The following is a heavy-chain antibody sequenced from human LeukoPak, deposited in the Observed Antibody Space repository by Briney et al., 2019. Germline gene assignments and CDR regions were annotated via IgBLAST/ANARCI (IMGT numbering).Heavy chain of an antibody. D-gene: IGHD2-2*01. CDR1: GGSFSGYY. CDR2: INNSGSI. CDR3: ASRYCSSTSCYVLADY. J-gene: IGHJ4*02. V-gene: IGHV4-34*01. Sequence: SETLSLTCAVDGGSFSGYYWRWIRQPPGKWLEWLGEINNSGSINYNPSLKSRVTISVDTSKNQFSLKLSSETAADTAVYYCASRYCSSTSCYVLADYWGQGTLVTVSS.